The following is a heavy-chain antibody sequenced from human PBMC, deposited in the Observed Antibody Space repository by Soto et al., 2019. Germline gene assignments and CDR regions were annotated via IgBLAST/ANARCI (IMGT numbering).Heavy chain of an antibody. J-gene: IGHJ3*02. CDR2: IYWDDNK. Sequence: QITLKESGPTLVKPTQTLTLTCTFSGFSLSTIGVGVGWVRQPPGKALEWLALIYWDDNKHYSPSLQSRLTTTKDTSKNQVVHTMTNIDPVDTATYYCARKGTELLPFDIWGQGTMVTDSS. CDR1: GFSLSTIGVG. D-gene: IGHD1-26*01. CDR3: ARKGTELLPFDI. V-gene: IGHV2-5*02.